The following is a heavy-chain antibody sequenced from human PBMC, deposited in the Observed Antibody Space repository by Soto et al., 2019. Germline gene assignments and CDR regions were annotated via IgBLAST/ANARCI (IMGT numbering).Heavy chain of an antibody. CDR2: IYYSGNT. J-gene: IGHJ6*02. CDR1: GGSISSYY. Sequence: PSETLSLTCTVSGGSISSYYWSWIRQPPGKGLEWIGYIYYSGNTNYNPSLKSRVTISVDTSKNQFSLKLSSVTAADTAVYYCARAPVWSGYWYYYYGMDVWGQGTTVTVSS. CDR3: ARAPVWSGYWYYYYGMDV. V-gene: IGHV4-59*01. D-gene: IGHD3-3*01.